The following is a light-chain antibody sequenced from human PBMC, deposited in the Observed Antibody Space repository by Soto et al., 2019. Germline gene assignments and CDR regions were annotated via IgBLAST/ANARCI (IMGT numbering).Light chain of an antibody. CDR1: ESISSSY. CDR2: EAS. J-gene: IGKJ1*01. Sequence: EIVLTQFPGTLSLSPGERATLSCWASESISSSYLAWYQHKPGQAPRLLLYEASTRATGVPARFSGSGSRTDFTLTISGLQSEDAAIYYCQQYQTWPRTFGQGTRVEV. CDR3: QQYQTWPRT. V-gene: IGKV3-15*01.